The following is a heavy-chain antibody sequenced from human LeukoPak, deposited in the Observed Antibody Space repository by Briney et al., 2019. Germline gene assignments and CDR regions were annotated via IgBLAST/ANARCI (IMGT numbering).Heavy chain of an antibody. CDR2: MQSTGNS. V-gene: IGHV4-59*01. J-gene: IGHJ4*02. CDR1: GDSISTYH. Sequence: SETLSLTCSVSGDSISTYHWNWIRKPPGKGLEWIGYMQSTGNSNYNPSLKNRVNIFVDMSKNQFVLNLRSVTAADTAVYYCARDKRHSYGRYFDPWGQGMLVTVSP. D-gene: IGHD5-18*01. CDR3: ARDKRHSYGRYFDP.